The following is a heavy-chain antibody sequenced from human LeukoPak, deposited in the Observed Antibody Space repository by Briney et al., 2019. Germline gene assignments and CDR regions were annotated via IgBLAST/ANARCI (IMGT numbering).Heavy chain of an antibody. D-gene: IGHD2-15*01. CDR1: GGSFSGYY. V-gene: IGHV4-34*01. Sequence: SETLSLTCAVYGGSFSGYYWSWIRQPPGKGLEWIGEINHSGSTNYNPSLKSRVTISVDTSKNQFSLKLSSVTAADTAVYYCARANPAYGHCNGCSCPLTSCGQGTMVTDSS. CDR3: ARANPAYGHCNGCSCPLTS. CDR2: INHSGST. J-gene: IGHJ3*01.